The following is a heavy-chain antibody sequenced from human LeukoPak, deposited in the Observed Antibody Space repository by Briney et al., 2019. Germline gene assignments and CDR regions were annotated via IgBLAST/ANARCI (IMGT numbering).Heavy chain of an antibody. CDR2: ISGSTGST. V-gene: IGHV3-23*01. CDR1: GFPFSSYA. D-gene: IGHD3-10*01. J-gene: IGHJ4*02. CDR3: AKGLSSYYGSGSNY. Sequence: GGSLRLSCSASGFPFSSYAMHWVRQAPGKGLEYVSAISGSTGSTYYADSVKGRFTISRDNSKNTLYLQMNSLRVEDTAVYYCAKGLSSYYGSGSNYWGQGTLVTVSS.